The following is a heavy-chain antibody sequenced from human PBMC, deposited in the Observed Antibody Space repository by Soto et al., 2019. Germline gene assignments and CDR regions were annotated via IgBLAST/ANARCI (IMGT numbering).Heavy chain of an antibody. CDR1: GGTFSSYT. V-gene: IGHV1-18*01. CDR2: ISAYNGNT. CDR3: ARDSPPVDY. Sequence: ASVKVSCKASGGTFSSYTISWVRQAPGQGLEWMGWISAYNGNTKYAQKLQGRVTMTTDTSTSTAYMELRSLTSDDTAVYYCARDSPPVDYWGQGTLVTVSS. J-gene: IGHJ4*02.